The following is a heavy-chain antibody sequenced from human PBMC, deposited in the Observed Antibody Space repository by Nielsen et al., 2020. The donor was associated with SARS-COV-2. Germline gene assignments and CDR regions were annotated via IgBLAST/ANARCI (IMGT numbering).Heavy chain of an antibody. Sequence: VRQAPGKGLEWVSSISSSSSYIYYADSVKGRFTISRHNSKNTLYLQMNSLRAEDTAVYYCASTGSGSSLPYYYYGMDVWGQGTTVTVSS. J-gene: IGHJ6*02. CDR3: ASTGSGSSLPYYYYGMDV. CDR2: ISSSSSYI. V-gene: IGHV3-21*04. D-gene: IGHD6-6*01.